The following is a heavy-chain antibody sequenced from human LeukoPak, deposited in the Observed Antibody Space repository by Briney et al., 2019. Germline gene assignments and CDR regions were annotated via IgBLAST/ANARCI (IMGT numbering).Heavy chain of an antibody. CDR1: GFTFNNAW. V-gene: IGHV3-15*01. J-gene: IGHJ4*02. Sequence: PGGSLRLSCAASGFTFNNAWMSWVRQAPGKGLEWVGRIQTITDGGTTDYAAPVRGRFTISRDDSKNTLYLQMNSLKTEDTAVYYCTSTLGYWGQGTLVIVSS. D-gene: IGHD3-16*01. CDR2: IQTITDGGTT. CDR3: TSTLGY.